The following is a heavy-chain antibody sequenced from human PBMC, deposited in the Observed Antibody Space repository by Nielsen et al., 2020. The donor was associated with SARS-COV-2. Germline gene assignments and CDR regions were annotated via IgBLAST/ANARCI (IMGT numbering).Heavy chain of an antibody. D-gene: IGHD3-22*01. CDR1: GGSFSGYY. CDR3: ARGQWMIVADY. CDR2: INHSGST. Sequence: TLSLTCAVYGGSFSGYYWSWIRQPPGRGLEWIGEINHSGSTNYNPSLKSRVTISVDTSKNQFSLKLSSVTAADTAVYYCARGQWMIVADYWGQGTLVTVSS. V-gene: IGHV4-34*01. J-gene: IGHJ4*02.